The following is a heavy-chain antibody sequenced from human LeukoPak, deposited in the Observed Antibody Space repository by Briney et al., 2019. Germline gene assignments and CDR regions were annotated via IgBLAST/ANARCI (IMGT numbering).Heavy chain of an antibody. CDR3: ALIGVVIPPDTYDV. J-gene: IGHJ3*01. D-gene: IGHD2-21*01. CDR1: GFTFSSYG. V-gene: IGHV3-30*02. Sequence: PGGSLRLSCAASGFTFSSYGMHWVRQAPGKGLEWVAFIRYDGSNKYYADSVKGRFTISRDNSKKTLYLQMDSLRTEDTAFYYCALIGVVIPPDTYDVWGQGTLVTVSS. CDR2: IRYDGSNK.